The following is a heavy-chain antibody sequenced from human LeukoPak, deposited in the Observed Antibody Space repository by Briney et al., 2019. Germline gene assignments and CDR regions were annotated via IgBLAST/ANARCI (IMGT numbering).Heavy chain of an antibody. CDR2: INAGNGNT. V-gene: IGHV1-3*01. Sequence: ASVKVSCKASGYTFTSYAMHWVRQAPGQRLEWMGWINAGNGNTKYSQKFQGRVTITRDTSASTAYMELSSLRSEDTAVYYCARVLIERDSSGGSCYRCPFDYWGQGTLVTVSS. CDR3: ARVLIERDSSGGSCYRCPFDY. D-gene: IGHD2-15*01. CDR1: GYTFTSYA. J-gene: IGHJ4*02.